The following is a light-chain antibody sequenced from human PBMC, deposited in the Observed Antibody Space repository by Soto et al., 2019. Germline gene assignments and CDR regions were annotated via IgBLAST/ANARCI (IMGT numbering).Light chain of an antibody. V-gene: IGLV2-14*03. CDR3: CSYAGSYV. J-gene: IGLJ1*01. CDR2: XXH. CDR1: SGDIGSYNR. Sequence: QSALTQPASVSGSPGQSITISCTGTSGDIGSYNRVSWYQQHPGKAPKLXXXXXHDRPSGVPDRFSGSKSGKTASMTISGLQAEDEADYYCCSYAGSYVFGTGTKVTV.